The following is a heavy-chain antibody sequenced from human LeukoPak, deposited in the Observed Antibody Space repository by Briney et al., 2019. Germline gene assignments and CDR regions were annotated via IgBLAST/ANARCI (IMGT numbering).Heavy chain of an antibody. CDR2: ISSSSSTI. J-gene: IGHJ3*02. CDR1: GFTFSSYS. Sequence: GGSLRLSCAASGFTFSSYSMNWVRQAPGKGLEWVSYISSSSSTIYYADSVKGRFTISRDNAKNSLYLQMNSLRAEDTAVYYCARDRGSYYVDAFDIWGQGTMVTVSS. CDR3: ARDRGSYYVDAFDI. D-gene: IGHD1-26*01. V-gene: IGHV3-48*01.